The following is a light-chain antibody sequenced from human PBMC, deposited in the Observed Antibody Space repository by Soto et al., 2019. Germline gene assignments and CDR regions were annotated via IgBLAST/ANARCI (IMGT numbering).Light chain of an antibody. CDR1: SSNIGAGYD. Sequence: QSALTQPPSVSGAPGQRVTISCTGSSSNIGAGYDVHWYQQLPGTAPKLLIYGNSNRPSGVPDRFSGSKSGTSASLAITGLQAEDEADYYCQSYDSLSGSGVLGGGTKVTVL. CDR3: QSYDSLSGSGV. CDR2: GNS. J-gene: IGLJ2*01. V-gene: IGLV1-40*01.